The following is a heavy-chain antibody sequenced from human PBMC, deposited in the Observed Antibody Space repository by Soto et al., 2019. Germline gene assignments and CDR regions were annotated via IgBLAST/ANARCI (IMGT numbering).Heavy chain of an antibody. J-gene: IGHJ6*02. Sequence: GASVKVSCKASGFTFTSSAVQWVRQARGQRLEWIGWIVVGSGNTNYAQKLKERVTITRDMSTSTAYMEMSSLRSEDTAVYYCARYRYCSGNSCHYYLVMDVWG. CDR2: IVVGSGNT. CDR1: GFTFTSSA. D-gene: IGHD2-15*01. CDR3: ARYRYCSGNSCHYYLVMDV. V-gene: IGHV1-58*01.